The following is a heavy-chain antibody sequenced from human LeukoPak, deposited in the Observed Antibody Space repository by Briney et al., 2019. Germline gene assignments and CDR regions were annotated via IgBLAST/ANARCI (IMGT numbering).Heavy chain of an antibody. CDR3: ARSRVVRPTTDAFDI. J-gene: IGHJ3*02. D-gene: IGHD1-1*01. V-gene: IGHV3-30*03. CDR2: ISYDGSNK. Sequence: PGRSLRLSCAASGFSFSGYGMHWVRQAPGKGLEWVALISYDGSNKYYRDSVKGRFTISRDNSKNTLYLQMNSLRAEDTAVYYCARSRVVRPTTDAFDIWGQGTMVTVSS. CDR1: GFSFSGYG.